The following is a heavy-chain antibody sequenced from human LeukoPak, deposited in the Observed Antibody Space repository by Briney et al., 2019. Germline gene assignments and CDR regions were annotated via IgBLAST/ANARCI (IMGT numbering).Heavy chain of an antibody. Sequence: SETLSLTCTVSGGSISTYYWSWIRQPPGKGLEWIGYIYNSGNSGSANYNPSLKSRVTISVDMSKNQFSLKLSSVTAADTAVYYCAAGFSDCSGGSCYSDWFDPWGQGTLVTVSS. J-gene: IGHJ5*02. D-gene: IGHD2-15*01. V-gene: IGHV4-59*01. CDR1: GGSISTYY. CDR2: IYNSGNSGSA. CDR3: AAGFSDCSGGSCYSDWFDP.